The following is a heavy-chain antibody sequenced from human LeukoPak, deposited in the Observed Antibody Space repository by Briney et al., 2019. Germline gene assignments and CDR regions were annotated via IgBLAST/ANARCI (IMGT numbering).Heavy chain of an antibody. J-gene: IGHJ4*02. V-gene: IGHV3-23*01. D-gene: IGHD1-1*01. Sequence: GGPLRLSCAASGFTFRRYAMTWVPQAPGKGLEWVSSSRGGGETFYADSVKGRFTLSRDDSRNTVYLQLNNLRVEDTAIYYCAKANWVSNADAVWWGQGTQVTISS. CDR2: SSRGGGET. CDR3: AKANWVSNADAVW. CDR1: GFTFRRYA.